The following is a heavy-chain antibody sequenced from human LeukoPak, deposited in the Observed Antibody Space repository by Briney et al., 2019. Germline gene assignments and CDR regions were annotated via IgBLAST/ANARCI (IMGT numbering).Heavy chain of an antibody. D-gene: IGHD2-15*01. CDR1: GGSISSYY. V-gene: IGHV4-59*01. Sequence: MPSETLSLXCTVSGGSISSYYWSWIRQPPGKALEWIGYIYYSGSTSYNPSLKSRVTISVDTSKNQFSLKLSSVTAADTAVYYCARDRGYCSGGSCYRAFDIWGQGTMVTVSS. CDR2: IYYSGST. J-gene: IGHJ3*02. CDR3: ARDRGYCSGGSCYRAFDI.